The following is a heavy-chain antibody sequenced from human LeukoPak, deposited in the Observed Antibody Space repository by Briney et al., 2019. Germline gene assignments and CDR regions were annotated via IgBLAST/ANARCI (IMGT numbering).Heavy chain of an antibody. D-gene: IGHD2-2*01. Sequence: SETLSLTCTVSGGSISSHYWSWIRQPPGKGLEWIGYIYYSRSTNYNPSLKSRVTISVDTSKNQFSLKLSSVTAADTAVYYCARGYCSSTSCPDWGVYYYYMDVWGKGTTVTVSS. CDR1: GGSISSHY. CDR2: IYYSRST. V-gene: IGHV4-59*11. J-gene: IGHJ6*03. CDR3: ARGYCSSTSCPDWGVYYYYMDV.